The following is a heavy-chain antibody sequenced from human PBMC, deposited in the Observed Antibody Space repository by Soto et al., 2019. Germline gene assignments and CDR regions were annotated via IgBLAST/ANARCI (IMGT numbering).Heavy chain of an antibody. Sequence: ASVKVSCKASGYTFTSYDINWVRQATGQGLEWMGWMNPNSGNTGYAQKFQGRVTMTRNTSISTAYMELSSLRSEDTAVYYCARAVRARKGYCSSTSCANYYYYMDVWGKGTTVTVSS. D-gene: IGHD2-2*01. CDR3: ARAVRARKGYCSSTSCANYYYYMDV. CDR2: MNPNSGNT. V-gene: IGHV1-8*01. J-gene: IGHJ6*03. CDR1: GYTFTSYD.